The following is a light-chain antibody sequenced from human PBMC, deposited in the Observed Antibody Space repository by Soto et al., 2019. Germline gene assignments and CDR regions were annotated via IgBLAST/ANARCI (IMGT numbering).Light chain of an antibody. CDR3: MQSLQSRT. J-gene: IGKJ1*01. CDR2: LGS. CDR1: QSLVHSNGYNY. V-gene: IGKV2-28*01. Sequence: EIVVTQSPLSLPVTPGEPASISCRSSQSLVHSNGYNYLDWYLQKPGQSPQLLIYLGSNRASGVPARFSGSGSGTDFTLKISRVEAEDVGVYYCMQSLQSRTFGQGTKVEIK.